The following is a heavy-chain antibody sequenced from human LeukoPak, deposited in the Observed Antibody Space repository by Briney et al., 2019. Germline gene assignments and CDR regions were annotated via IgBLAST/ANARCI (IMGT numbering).Heavy chain of an antibody. D-gene: IGHD6-6*01. CDR2: IYYSGTT. CDR3: ARGTWSSSIDY. Sequence: SETLSLTCTVSGVSISSVDDYWSWIRQPPGKGLEWIGYIYYSGTTYYNPSLKSRVSISVDTSKNQFSLKLRSVTAADTAVYYCARGTWSSSIDYWGQGTLVTVSS. V-gene: IGHV4-30-4*01. J-gene: IGHJ4*02. CDR1: GVSISSVDDY.